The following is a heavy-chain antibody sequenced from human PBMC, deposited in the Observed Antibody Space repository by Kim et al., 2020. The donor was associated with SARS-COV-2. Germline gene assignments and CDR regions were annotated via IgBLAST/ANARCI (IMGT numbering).Heavy chain of an antibody. V-gene: IGHV3-53*01. J-gene: IGHJ4*02. CDR3: ARALFYYESGGF. CDR2: IHSSGTT. Sequence: GGSLRLSGAVSGFTVSSNYMSWVRQAPGKGLEWVSVIHSSGTTYYADSVKGRFTISRDNSKNTVFLQMNSLRAEDTAVYYCARALFYYESGGFWGQGTLVTVSS. CDR1: GFTVSSNY. D-gene: IGHD3-22*01.